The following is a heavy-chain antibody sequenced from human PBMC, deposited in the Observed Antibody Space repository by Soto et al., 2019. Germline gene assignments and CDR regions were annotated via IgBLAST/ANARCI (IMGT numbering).Heavy chain of an antibody. CDR3: ARGLNYYDSSGYWGYYYYGMDV. CDR2: INHSGST. Sequence: PSETLSLTCAVYGGSFSGYYWSWIRQPPGKGLEWIGEINHSGSTNYNPSLKSRVTISVDTSKNQFSLKLSSVTAADTAVYYCARGLNYYDSSGYWGYYYYGMDVWGQGTMVTVSS. CDR1: GGSFSGYY. J-gene: IGHJ6*02. D-gene: IGHD3-22*01. V-gene: IGHV4-34*01.